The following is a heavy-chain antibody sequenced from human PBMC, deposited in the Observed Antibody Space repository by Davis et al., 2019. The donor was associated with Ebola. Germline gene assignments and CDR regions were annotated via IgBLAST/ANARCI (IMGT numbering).Heavy chain of an antibody. CDR1: GYSSSDYW. J-gene: IGHJ4*02. CDR2: VYPADSDI. Sequence: GESLKISCKGSGYSSSDYWIGWVRQMPGKGLEWTGVVYPADSDIRYSPSFQGQVTISVDKSISTAYLQWSSLKASDTAMYYCAKGYCSGGRCYSGSDYWGQGTLVTVSS. V-gene: IGHV5-51*01. CDR3: AKGYCSGGRCYSGSDY. D-gene: IGHD2-15*01.